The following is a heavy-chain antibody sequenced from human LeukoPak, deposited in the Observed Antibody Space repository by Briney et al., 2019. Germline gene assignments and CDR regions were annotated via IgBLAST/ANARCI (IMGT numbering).Heavy chain of an antibody. V-gene: IGHV4-38-2*01. CDR1: GYSISSGYY. Sequence: SETLSLTCAVSGYSISSGYYWGWIRQPPGKGLGWVGSFYLSGSTYYTPSLRSRVTISVDTSKNQFSLKLISVTAADTAVYYCATVYFWGEGTLVTVSS. CDR2: FYLSGST. J-gene: IGHJ4*02. CDR3: ATVYF.